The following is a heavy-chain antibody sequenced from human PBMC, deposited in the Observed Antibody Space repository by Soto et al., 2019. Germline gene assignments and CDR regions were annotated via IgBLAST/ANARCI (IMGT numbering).Heavy chain of an antibody. V-gene: IGHV3-23*01. CDR2: ISGSGGST. D-gene: IGHD3-22*01. Sequence: GGSLRLSCAASGFTFSSYAMSWVRQAPGKGLEWGSAISGSGGSTYYADSVKGRFTISRDNSKNTLYLQMNSLRADDTAVYYCAKSPVGSGYYVHYWGQGTLVTVSS. J-gene: IGHJ4*02. CDR3: AKSPVGSGYYVHY. CDR1: GFTFSSYA.